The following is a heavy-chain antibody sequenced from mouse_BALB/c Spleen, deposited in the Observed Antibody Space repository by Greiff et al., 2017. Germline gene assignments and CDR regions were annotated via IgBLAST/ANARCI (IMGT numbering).Heavy chain of an antibody. Sequence: QVQLQQPGAELVKPGASVKLSCKASGYTFTSYWMHWVKQRPGQGLEWIGEIDPSDSYTNYNQKFKGKATLTVDKSSSTAYMQLSSLTSEDSAVYYCARSDYGSSYVYWGQGTTLTVSS. J-gene: IGHJ2*01. D-gene: IGHD1-1*01. V-gene: IGHV1-69*02. CDR1: GYTFTSYW. CDR2: IDPSDSYT. CDR3: ARSDYGSSYVY.